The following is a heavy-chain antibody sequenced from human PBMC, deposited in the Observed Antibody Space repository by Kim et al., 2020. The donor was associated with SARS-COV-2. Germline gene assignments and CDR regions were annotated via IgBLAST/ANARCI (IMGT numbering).Heavy chain of an antibody. CDR3: AKDSGAPGWGNGDY. CDR2: ISHSGTST. Sequence: GGSLRLSCAASGFIFRNYAMSWVRQAPGKGLEWVSSISHSGTSTYYADSVKGRFTISRSNSKNTVDLQMNSLRVEDTAVYYCAKDSGAPGWGNGDYWGQGTLVTVSS. CDR1: GFIFRNYA. D-gene: IGHD2-8*02. V-gene: IGHV3-23*01. J-gene: IGHJ4*02.